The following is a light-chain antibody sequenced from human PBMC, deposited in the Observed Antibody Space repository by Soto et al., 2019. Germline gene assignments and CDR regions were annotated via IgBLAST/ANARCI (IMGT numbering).Light chain of an antibody. J-gene: IGLJ3*02. V-gene: IGLV2-14*01. CDR3: SSYTSSSTRV. Sequence: QSVLTQPASVSGSPGQSITISCTGTSSDVGGYNYVSWYQQHPGKAPKLMIYEVSNRPSRVSNRFSGSKSGNTASLTISGLQAEDEADYYCSSYTSSSTRVFGGGTKLIVL. CDR1: SSDVGGYNY. CDR2: EVS.